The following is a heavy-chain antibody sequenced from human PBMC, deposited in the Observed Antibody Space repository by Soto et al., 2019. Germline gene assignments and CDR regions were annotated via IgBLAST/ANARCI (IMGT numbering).Heavy chain of an antibody. J-gene: IGHJ4*02. CDR2: ISYDGSNK. Sequence: LRLSCADSEFTLSSYGMHWARQAPGKGLEWVAVISYDGSNKYYADSVKGRFTISRDNSKNTLYLQMNSLRAEDAAVYYCAKDLVYWGQGTLVTVSS. CDR3: AKDLVY. D-gene: IGHD2-8*02. V-gene: IGHV3-30*18. CDR1: EFTLSSYG.